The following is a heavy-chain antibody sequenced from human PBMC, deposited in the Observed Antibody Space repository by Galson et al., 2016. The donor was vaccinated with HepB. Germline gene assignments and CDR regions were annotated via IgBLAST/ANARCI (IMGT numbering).Heavy chain of an antibody. D-gene: IGHD4-17*01. CDR1: GFTFSSYA. CDR2: ISGSGYVT. V-gene: IGHV3-23*01. J-gene: IGHJ5*02. Sequence: SLRLSCAASGFTFSSYAMSWVRQAPGKGLEWVSAISGSGYVTYYADSAKGRFTISRDKANNTLYLQMHSLRAEDTAVYFCAKASETNRFDGDYVWLDHWGQGTLVTVSS. CDR3: AKASETNRFDGDYVWLDH.